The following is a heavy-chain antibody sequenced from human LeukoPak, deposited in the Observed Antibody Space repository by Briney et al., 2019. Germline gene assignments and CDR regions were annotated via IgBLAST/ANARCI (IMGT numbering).Heavy chain of an antibody. CDR2: INPNSGGT. Sequence: GASVKVSCKASGYTFTGYYMHWVRQAPGQGLEWVGWINPNSGGTNYAQKFQGRVTMTRDTSISTAYMELSRLRSDDTAVYYCAREGIAVAGTVDYWGQGTLVTVSS. CDR3: AREGIAVAGTVDY. CDR1: GYTFTGYY. D-gene: IGHD6-19*01. V-gene: IGHV1-2*02. J-gene: IGHJ4*02.